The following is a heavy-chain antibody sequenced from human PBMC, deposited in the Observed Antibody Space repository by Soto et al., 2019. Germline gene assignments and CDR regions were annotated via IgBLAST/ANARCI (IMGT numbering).Heavy chain of an antibody. CDR2: VSGNGGNT. Sequence: GGSLRLSCVASGFSFSSYTMNWVRQAPGKGLEWVSGVSGNGGNTYYADSVKGRLSISRDNSKNTLYLQLNSLRAEDTAIYYCAKDRMGASGWLDPWGQGTPVTVYS. J-gene: IGHJ5*02. CDR1: GFSFSSYT. V-gene: IGHV3-23*01. D-gene: IGHD1-26*01. CDR3: AKDRMGASGWLDP.